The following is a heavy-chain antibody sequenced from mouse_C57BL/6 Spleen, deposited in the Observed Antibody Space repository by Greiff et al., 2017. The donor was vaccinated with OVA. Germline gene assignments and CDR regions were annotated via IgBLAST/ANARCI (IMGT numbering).Heavy chain of an antibody. D-gene: IGHD2-3*01. J-gene: IGHJ3*01. CDR3: ARNYDGYSLFAY. CDR1: GYSFTGYY. CDR2: INPSTGGT. Sequence: EVQGVESGPELVKPGASVKISCKASGYSFTGYYMNWVKQSPEKSLEWIGEINPSTGGTTYNPKFKAKATLTVDKSSSTAYMQLKSLTSEDSAVYYGARNYDGYSLFAYWGQGTLVTVSA. V-gene: IGHV1-42*01.